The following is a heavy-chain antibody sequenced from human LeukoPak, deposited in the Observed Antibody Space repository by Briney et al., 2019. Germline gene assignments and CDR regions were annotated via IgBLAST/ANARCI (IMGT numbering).Heavy chain of an antibody. D-gene: IGHD6-13*01. CDR1: GGSINSNSYF. Sequence: PSETLSLTCTVSGGSINSNSYFWGWIPQTPGKGLEWIGNIYNTGSTSYNPYLKTRITISVNTSKVHFSLSLRYVTAGDTAVYFCARSRIAAAGTEYLHHWGRGTLVSVSS. V-gene: IGHV4-39*02. CDR3: ARSRIAAAGTEYLHH. CDR2: IYNTGST. J-gene: IGHJ1*01.